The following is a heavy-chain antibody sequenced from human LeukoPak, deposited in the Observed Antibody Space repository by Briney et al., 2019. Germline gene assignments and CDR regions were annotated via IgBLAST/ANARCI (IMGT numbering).Heavy chain of an antibody. D-gene: IGHD6-13*01. J-gene: IGHJ5*02. CDR1: GGSISSSSYY. V-gene: IGHV4-39*07. Sequence: KSSETLSLTCTVSGGSISSSSYYWGWIRQPPGKGLEWIGSIYYSGSTYYNPSLKSRVTISVDTSKNQFSLKLSSVTAADTAVYYCARDSYSSSWYNLGEFDPWGQGTLVTVSS. CDR3: ARDSYSSSWYNLGEFDP. CDR2: IYYSGST.